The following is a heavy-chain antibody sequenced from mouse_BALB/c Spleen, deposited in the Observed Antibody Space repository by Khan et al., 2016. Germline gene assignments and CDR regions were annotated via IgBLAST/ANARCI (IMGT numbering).Heavy chain of an antibody. CDR3: AKVITRDY. J-gene: IGHJ2*01. Sequence: QVQLQQPGAELVKPGASVKLSCKASGYTFTSYWMHWVKQRPGQGLEWIGEINPSNGRTNYNEKFKSKATLTVDKSSSTAYMQLGSPTTEDSAVYYCAKVITRDYWGQGTTLTVSS. CDR1: GYTFTSYW. CDR2: INPSNGRT. D-gene: IGHD2-5*01. V-gene: IGHV1S81*02.